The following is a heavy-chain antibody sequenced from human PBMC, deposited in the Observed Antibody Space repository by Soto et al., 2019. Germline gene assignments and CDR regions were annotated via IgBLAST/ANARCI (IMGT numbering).Heavy chain of an antibody. Sequence: GGSLRLSCAASGFTFSTYDMHWVRQATGKGLEWVSAIGSAGDTSYAASVKGRFTISRDNAKNTLHLQMNSLRAEDTAIYYCAKFFVETGGSSGWPWSFHFWGQGTLVTVSS. D-gene: IGHD6-25*01. V-gene: IGHV3-13*01. CDR2: IGSAGDT. CDR3: AKFFVETGGSSGWPWSFHF. CDR1: GFTFSTYD. J-gene: IGHJ4*02.